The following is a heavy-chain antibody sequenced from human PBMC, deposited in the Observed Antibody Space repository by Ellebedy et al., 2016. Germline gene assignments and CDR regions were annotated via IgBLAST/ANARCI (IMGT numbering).Heavy chain of an antibody. CDR2: IHGSGST. CDR1: GLIVSGNF. J-gene: IGHJ4*02. CDR3: ARVSVAGRGDTDLDY. D-gene: IGHD6-19*01. V-gene: IGHV3-53*01. Sequence: GGSLRLSCAASGLIVSGNFMSWVRQAPGKRLEWVSAIHGSGSTYYADSVQGRFTISRDNSKNTLFLQMNSLRAEDTAVYYCARVSVAGRGDTDLDYWGQGTLVTVSS.